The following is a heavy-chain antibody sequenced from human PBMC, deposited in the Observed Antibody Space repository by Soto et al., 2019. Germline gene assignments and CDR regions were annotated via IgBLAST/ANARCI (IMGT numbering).Heavy chain of an antibody. Sequence: GASVKVSCKASGYTFTSYYMHWVRLAPGQGLEWMGIINPDGGGTSYAQKFQDKIIMTRDTSTSTVYMEMSSLRSEDTAVYYCDVGGNYLSLAVWGQGTTVTVAS. CDR3: DVGGNYLSLAV. CDR1: GYTFTSYY. V-gene: IGHV1-46*01. D-gene: IGHD4-4*01. CDR2: INPDGGGT. J-gene: IGHJ6*02.